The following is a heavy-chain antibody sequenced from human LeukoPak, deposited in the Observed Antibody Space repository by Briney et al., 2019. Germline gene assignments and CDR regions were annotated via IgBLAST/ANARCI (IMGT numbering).Heavy chain of an antibody. Sequence: SETLSLTCTVSGGSISSYYWSWIRRPPGKGLEWIGYIYYSGSTNYNPSLKSRVTISVDTSKNQFSLKLSSVTAADTAVYYCARKGYYDILTGPMNNWFDPWGQGTLVTVSS. D-gene: IGHD3-9*01. CDR1: GGSISSYY. V-gene: IGHV4-59*01. CDR3: ARKGYYDILTGPMNNWFDP. J-gene: IGHJ5*02. CDR2: IYYSGST.